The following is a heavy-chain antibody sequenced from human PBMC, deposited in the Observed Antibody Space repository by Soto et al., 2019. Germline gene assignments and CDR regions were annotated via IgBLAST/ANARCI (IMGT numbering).Heavy chain of an antibody. D-gene: IGHD3-3*01. V-gene: IGHV3-23*01. J-gene: IGHJ6*02. Sequence: GGSLRLSCAASGFTFSSYAMSWVRQAPGKGLEWVSAISGSGGSTYYADSVKGRFTISRDNSKNTLYLQMNSLRAEDTAVYYCANLRGPKRRYYYYGMDVWGQGTTVTVSS. CDR3: ANLRGPKRRYYYYGMDV. CDR1: GFTFSSYA. CDR2: ISGSGGST.